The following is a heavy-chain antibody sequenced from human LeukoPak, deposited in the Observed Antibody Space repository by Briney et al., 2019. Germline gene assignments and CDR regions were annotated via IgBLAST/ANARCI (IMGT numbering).Heavy chain of an antibody. D-gene: IGHD1-1*01. CDR2: IWYDGSNK. CDR1: GFTFSSYG. CDR3: AKTSSGLDY. J-gene: IGHJ4*02. V-gene: IGHV3-33*06. Sequence: PGRSLRLSCAASGFTFSSYGMHWVRQAPGKGLEWVAVIWYDGSNKYYADSVKGRFTISRDNSMNTLYLQMNSLRAEDTAVYYCAKTSSGLDYWGQGTLVTVSS.